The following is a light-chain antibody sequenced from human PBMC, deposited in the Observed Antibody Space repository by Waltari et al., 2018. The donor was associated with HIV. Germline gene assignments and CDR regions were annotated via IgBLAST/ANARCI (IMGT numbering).Light chain of an antibody. J-gene: IGKJ1*01. CDR2: GAS. V-gene: IGKV3-15*01. CDR3: QQYDKWWT. Sequence: EIVMMQSPATLSVSPGERATLSCRASQSVSSNLAWFQQKPGQAPRLLIYGASTRATGIPARFSGSGSGTDFTLTISSLQSEDFAVYYCQQYDKWWTFGQETKVEIK. CDR1: QSVSSN.